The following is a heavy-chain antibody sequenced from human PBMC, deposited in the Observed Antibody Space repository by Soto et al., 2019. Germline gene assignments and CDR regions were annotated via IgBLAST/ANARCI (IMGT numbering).Heavy chain of an antibody. J-gene: IGHJ4*02. CDR1: GYTITNYY. V-gene: IGHV1-46*03. CDR3: ARGYCSGGSCYLFDY. Sequence: GPSVKVSCKASGYTITNYYMHWVRQAPGQGLEWMGIINPTGGSTNYAQNFQGRVTMTRDTSTSTVYMELSSLRSEDTAVYYCARGYCSGGSCYLFDYWGQGTLVTVSS. D-gene: IGHD2-15*01. CDR2: INPTGGST.